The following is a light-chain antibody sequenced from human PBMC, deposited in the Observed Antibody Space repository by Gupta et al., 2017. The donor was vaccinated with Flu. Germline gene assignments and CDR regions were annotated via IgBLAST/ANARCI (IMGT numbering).Light chain of an antibody. Sequence: PATLSVSAGERATISCRASQSVTSNLAWYQQKPGQAPRLLIYGASSRDTGVPARFSGSGYGTEFSLTISSLQSEDFAVYYCQQYNDWSRTFGGGTKVEIK. CDR2: GAS. J-gene: IGKJ4*01. V-gene: IGKV3-15*01. CDR1: QSVTSN. CDR3: QQYNDWSRT.